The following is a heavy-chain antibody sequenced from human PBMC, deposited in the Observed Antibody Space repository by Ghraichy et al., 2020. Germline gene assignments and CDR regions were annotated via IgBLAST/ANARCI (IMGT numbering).Heavy chain of an antibody. Sequence: GGSLRLSCAASGFTFSSYAMHWVRQAPGKGLEWVAVISYDGSNKYYADSVKGRFTISRDNSKNTLYLQMNSLSAEDTAVYYCARDWEVYDSSGCAFDYWGQGTLVTVSS. D-gene: IGHD3-22*01. J-gene: IGHJ4*02. V-gene: IGHV3-30*04. CDR3: ARDWEVYDSSGCAFDY. CDR1: GFTFSSYA. CDR2: ISYDGSNK.